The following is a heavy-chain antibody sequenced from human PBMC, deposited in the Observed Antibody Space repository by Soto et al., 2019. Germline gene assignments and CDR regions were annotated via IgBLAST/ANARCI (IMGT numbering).Heavy chain of an antibody. CDR1: GGTFSSYA. CDR2: IIPIFGTA. J-gene: IGHJ4*02. V-gene: IGHV1-69*01. Sequence: QVQLVQSGAEVKKPGSSVKVSCKASGGTFSSYAISWVRQAPGQGLEWMGGIIPIFGTANYAQKYQGRVTITAYESTSTAYMELSSLRSEDTSVYYCARSPPYGDYVFGNFDYWGQGTLVTVSS. D-gene: IGHD4-17*01. CDR3: ARSPPYGDYVFGNFDY.